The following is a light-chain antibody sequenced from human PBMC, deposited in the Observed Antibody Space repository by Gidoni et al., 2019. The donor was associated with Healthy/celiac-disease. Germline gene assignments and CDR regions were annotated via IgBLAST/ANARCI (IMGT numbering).Light chain of an antibody. CDR1: KLGDKY. CDR3: QAWDSSTEV. V-gene: IGLV3-1*01. CDR2: QDS. Sequence: SYELTQPPSVSVSPGQTASITCSGDKLGDKYACWYQQKPGQSPVLVIYQDSKRPSGIPERFSGSNSGNTATLTISGTQAMDEADYYCQAWDSSTEVSGGGTKLTVL. J-gene: IGLJ2*01.